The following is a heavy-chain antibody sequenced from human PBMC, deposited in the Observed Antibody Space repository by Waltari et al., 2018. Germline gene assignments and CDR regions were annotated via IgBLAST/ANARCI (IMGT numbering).Heavy chain of an antibody. J-gene: IGHJ4*02. CDR3: AREGDWEYSSSSFDY. D-gene: IGHD6-6*01. CDR2: INPNSGGT. Sequence: QVQLVQSGAEVKKTGASVKVSCKASGYTFTGYYMPWVRQAPGQGLEWMAWINPNSGGTNYAQKFQGRVTMNRDTSISTAYMELSRLRADDTAVYYCAREGDWEYSSSSFDYWGQGTLVTVSS. V-gene: IGHV1-2*02. CDR1: GYTFTGYY.